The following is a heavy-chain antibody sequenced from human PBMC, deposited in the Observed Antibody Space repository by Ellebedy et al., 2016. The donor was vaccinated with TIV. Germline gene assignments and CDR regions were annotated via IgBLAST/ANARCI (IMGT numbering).Heavy chain of an antibody. CDR1: GFTFKNYN. Sequence: GESLKISCAASGFTFKNYNMNWVRLAPGKGLEWLSYISASGSTRFYADSVKGRFTISSESDKGSLYLQMNNLRDEDTAVYYCARSRYSGYDDFDYWGQGTLVTVSS. CDR3: ARSRYSGYDDFDY. V-gene: IGHV3-48*02. D-gene: IGHD5-12*01. CDR2: ISASGSTR. J-gene: IGHJ4*02.